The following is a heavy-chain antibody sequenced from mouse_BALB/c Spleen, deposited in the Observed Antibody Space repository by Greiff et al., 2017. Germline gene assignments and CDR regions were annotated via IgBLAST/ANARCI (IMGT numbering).Heavy chain of an antibody. D-gene: IGHD2-14*01. J-gene: IGHJ3*01. V-gene: IGHV3-8*02. CDR2: ISYSGST. CDR1: GDSITSGY. Sequence: EVMLVESGPSLVKPSQTLSLTCSVTGDSITSGYWNWIRKFPGNKLEYMGYISYSGSTYYNPSLKSRISITRDTSKNQYYLQLNSVTTEDTATYYCARKDYRYDVFAYWGQGTLGTVSA. CDR3: ARKDYRYDVFAY.